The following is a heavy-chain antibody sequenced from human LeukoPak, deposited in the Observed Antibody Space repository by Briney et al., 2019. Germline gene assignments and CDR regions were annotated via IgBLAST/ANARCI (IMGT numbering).Heavy chain of an antibody. J-gene: IGHJ4*02. D-gene: IGHD5-18*01. CDR3: ARDLGERGNSYGPLKY. V-gene: IGHV3-48*03. CDR2: ISGGGTTI. Sequence: GGSLRLSCAASGFTFSSYEMNWVRQAPGKGLEWVSYISGGGTTIFYADSVKGRFTISRDNSENTLYLQMNSLRVEDTAVYYCARDLGERGNSYGPLKYWGQGTLVTVSS. CDR1: GFTFSSYE.